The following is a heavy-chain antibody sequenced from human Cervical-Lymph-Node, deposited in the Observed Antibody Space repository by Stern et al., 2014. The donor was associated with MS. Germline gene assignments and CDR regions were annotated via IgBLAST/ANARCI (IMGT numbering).Heavy chain of an antibody. Sequence: QVQLVQSGAEVKKPGSSVKVSCKASGGTLNNYAVSWVRQAPGQGLEWIGKIIPFLGIANYAHKFQGRVTLTAAATTSYMEVSSLRSDDTAVYYCARSPDLYDSSGYSFDWGQGTLVTVSS. J-gene: IGHJ4*02. CDR3: ARSPDLYDSSGYSFD. CDR2: IIPFLGIA. D-gene: IGHD3-22*01. CDR1: GGTLNNYA. V-gene: IGHV1-69*04.